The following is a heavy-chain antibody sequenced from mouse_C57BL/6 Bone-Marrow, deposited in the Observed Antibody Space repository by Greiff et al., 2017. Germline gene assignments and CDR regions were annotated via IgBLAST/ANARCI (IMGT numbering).Heavy chain of an antibody. D-gene: IGHD1-1*01. J-gene: IGHJ4*01. CDR1: GYTFTGYW. V-gene: IGHV1-9*01. Sequence: VKLQESGAELMKPGASVKLSCKATGYTFTGYWIEWVKQRPGHGLEWIGEILPGSGSTNYNEKFKGKATFTADTSSTPAYLQLSSLTTEDSAIYYCARKGCYGSSYPYYAMDYWGQGTSGTVSA. CDR2: ILPGSGST. CDR3: ARKGCYGSSYPYYAMDY.